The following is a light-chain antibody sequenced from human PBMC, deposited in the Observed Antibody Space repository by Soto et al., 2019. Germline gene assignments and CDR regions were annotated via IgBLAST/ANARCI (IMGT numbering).Light chain of an antibody. CDR3: QQSYIAPYT. CDR1: QSIIKY. Sequence: DIQMTQSPSSLSASVGDRVTITCRASQSIIKYFNWYQQKPGKAPKLLIYAASSFQTGVPSRFSGSGSGTDFTLTISSLQPEDFATYYCQQSYIAPYTFGQGTKLEIK. J-gene: IGKJ2*01. V-gene: IGKV1-39*01. CDR2: AAS.